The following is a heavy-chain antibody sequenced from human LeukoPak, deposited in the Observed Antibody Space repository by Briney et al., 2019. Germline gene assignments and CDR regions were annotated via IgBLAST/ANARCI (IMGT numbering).Heavy chain of an antibody. J-gene: IGHJ4*02. Sequence: ASVKVSCKASGGTFSSYAISWERQAPGQGLEWMGGIIPIFGTANYAQKFQGGVTITTDESTSTAYMELSSLRSEDTAVYYCASKREYSSGWWFDYWGQGTLVTVSS. CDR1: GGTFSSYA. V-gene: IGHV1-69*05. CDR3: ASKREYSSGWWFDY. D-gene: IGHD6-19*01. CDR2: IIPIFGTA.